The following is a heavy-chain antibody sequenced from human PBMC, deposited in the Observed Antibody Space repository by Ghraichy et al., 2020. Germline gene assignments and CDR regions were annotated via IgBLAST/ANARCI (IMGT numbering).Heavy chain of an antibody. CDR3: VSNDNWTGVGGFDI. Sequence: GESLNISCVASGFTVSAIYMSWVRQAPGKGLEWVSFIYPGGTTYYTDSVKGRFTISRDNSKNTLYLHMNSLGAEDTAVYYCVSNDNWTGVGGFDIWGQGTMVTVSS. J-gene: IGHJ3*02. CDR2: IYPGGTT. CDR1: GFTVSAIY. D-gene: IGHD1-20*01. V-gene: IGHV3-53*01.